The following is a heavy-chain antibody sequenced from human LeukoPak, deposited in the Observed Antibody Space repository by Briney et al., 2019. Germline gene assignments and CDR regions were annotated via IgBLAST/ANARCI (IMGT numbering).Heavy chain of an antibody. V-gene: IGHV1-8*01. CDR2: MNPNSGNT. D-gene: IGHD3-3*01. CDR1: GYTFTSYD. J-gene: IGHJ6*03. Sequence: ASVKASCKASGYTFTSYDINWVRQATGQGLEWMGWMNPNSGNTGYAQKFQGRVTMTRNTSITTAYMELSSLRPEDTAVYYCARAIFGVVISLPPYYYYYYMDVWGKGTTVTVSS. CDR3: ARAIFGVVISLPPYYYYYYMDV.